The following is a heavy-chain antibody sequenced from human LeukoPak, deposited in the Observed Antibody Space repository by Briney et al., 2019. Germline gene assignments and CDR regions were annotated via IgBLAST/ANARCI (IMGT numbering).Heavy chain of an antibody. V-gene: IGHV3-30*18. Sequence: GGSLRLSCVASGFTFSNFGMHWVRQAPGKGLEWVAVISYDGSNKYYADSVKGRFTISRDNSKNTLYLQMNSLRAEDTAVYYCAKEGSIFGVVIRPYYFDYWGQGTLVTVSS. CDR2: ISYDGSNK. J-gene: IGHJ4*02. D-gene: IGHD3-3*01. CDR1: GFTFSNFG. CDR3: AKEGSIFGVVIRPYYFDY.